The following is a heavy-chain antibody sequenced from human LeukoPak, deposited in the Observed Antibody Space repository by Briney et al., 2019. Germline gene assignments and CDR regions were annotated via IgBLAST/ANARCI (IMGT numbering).Heavy chain of an antibody. J-gene: IGHJ4*02. CDR3: ARLYGTSRGFDY. CDR1: GYIFTSYW. D-gene: IGHD4-17*01. CDR2: IYPGDSDT. V-gene: IGHV5-51*01. Sequence: XSCKGSGYIFTSYWXGWGRQVPGKGLXWMGIIYPGDSDTRYSPSFQGQVTISADKSISTAYLQWSSLKASDTAMYYCARLYGTSRGFDYWGQGTLVTVSS.